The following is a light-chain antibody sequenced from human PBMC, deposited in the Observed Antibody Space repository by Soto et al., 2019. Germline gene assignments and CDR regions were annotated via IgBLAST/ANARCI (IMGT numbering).Light chain of an antibody. CDR3: QAWDSGTAM. J-gene: IGLJ3*02. Sequence: SYELTQPPSVSVSPGQTATITCSGIKLGNKFVCWYQQRPGLSPVLVIYQDSKRPSGIPERFSGSNSGDTATLTISGTQALDEADYFCQAWDSGTAMFGGGTKLTVL. V-gene: IGLV3-1*01. CDR1: KLGNKF. CDR2: QDS.